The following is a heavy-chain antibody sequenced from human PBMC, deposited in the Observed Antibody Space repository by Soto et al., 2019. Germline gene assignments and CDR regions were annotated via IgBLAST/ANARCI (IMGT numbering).Heavy chain of an antibody. V-gene: IGHV1-18*01. CDR2: ISAYNGNT. Sequence: ASVKVSCKASGYTFTSYGISWVRQAPGQGLEWMGWISAYNGNTNYAQKLQGRVTMTTDTSTSTAYMELRSLRSDDTAVYYCARDLRHYDGSGYYWDYWGQGTLVTVSS. D-gene: IGHD3-22*01. CDR3: ARDLRHYDGSGYYWDY. J-gene: IGHJ4*02. CDR1: GYTFTSYG.